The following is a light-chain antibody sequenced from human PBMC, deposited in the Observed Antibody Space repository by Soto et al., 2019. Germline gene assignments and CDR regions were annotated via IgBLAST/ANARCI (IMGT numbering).Light chain of an antibody. CDR3: QQYGSSSRT. Sequence: EIVMTQSPVTLSVSPGERATLSCRASQSISSNLAWYQQKPGQAPRLLIFGASVRAAGTPDRFTGSGSGTDFTLTISRLEPEDFAVYYCQQYGSSSRTFGQGTKVDIK. CDR2: GAS. V-gene: IGKV3-20*01. J-gene: IGKJ1*01. CDR1: QSISSN.